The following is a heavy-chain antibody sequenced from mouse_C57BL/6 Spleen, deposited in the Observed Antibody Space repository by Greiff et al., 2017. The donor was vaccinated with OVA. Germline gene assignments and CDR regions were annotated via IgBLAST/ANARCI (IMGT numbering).Heavy chain of an antibody. CDR1: GYTFTDYE. D-gene: IGHD2-1*01. V-gene: IGHV1-15*01. CDR3: TRGYYVYYFDY. Sequence: VKLMESGAELVRPGASVTLSCKASGYTFTDYEMHWVKQTPVHGLEWIGAIDPETGGTAYNQKFKGKAILTADKSSSTAYMELRSLTSEDSAVYYCTRGYYVYYFDYWGQGTTLTVSS. J-gene: IGHJ2*01. CDR2: IDPETGGT.